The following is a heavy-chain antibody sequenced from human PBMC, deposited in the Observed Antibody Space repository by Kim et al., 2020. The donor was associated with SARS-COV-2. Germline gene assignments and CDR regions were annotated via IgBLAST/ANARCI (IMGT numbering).Heavy chain of an antibody. CDR3: ARAGDYDISGYYGFFHY. CDR2: ISCDGSQK. Sequence: GGSLRLSCAASGFTFSSYAMYWVRQAPGKGLDWVAGISCDGSQKYYADSVKGRFTISRDNAKNTLYLQMNSLRPEDTAVYYCARAGDYDISGYYGFFHYWGQGALVTVSS. J-gene: IGHJ1*01. V-gene: IGHV3-30*04. D-gene: IGHD3-22*01. CDR1: GFTFSSYA.